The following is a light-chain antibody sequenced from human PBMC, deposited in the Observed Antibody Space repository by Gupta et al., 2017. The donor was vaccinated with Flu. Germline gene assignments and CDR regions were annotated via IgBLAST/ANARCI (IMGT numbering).Light chain of an antibody. CDR2: EDN. CDR1: SGSIVTNY. CDR3: QSYDHRILLWV. J-gene: IGLJ3*02. Sequence: NFMLTQPHSVSASPGKTVTISCTRSSGSIVTNYVQWYQHRPGNSPTTVIYEDNERPSGVPARFSGSIDVSSNSASLSISGLEAEDEADYYCQSYDHRILLWVFGGGTRLTVL. V-gene: IGLV6-57*01.